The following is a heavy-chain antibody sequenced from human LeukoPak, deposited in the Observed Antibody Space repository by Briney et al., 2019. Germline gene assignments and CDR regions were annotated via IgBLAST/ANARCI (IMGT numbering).Heavy chain of an antibody. CDR2: INPNNGGT. CDR3: ARGWSGEAAAVYY. Sequence: GASVKVSCKASGYTFTGYYMHWVRQAPGQGLEWMGWINPNNGGTNYAQKFQGRVTMTRDTSINTAYMELSRLRSDDTAVYYCARGWSGEAAAVYYWGQGTLVTVSS. D-gene: IGHD6-13*01. J-gene: IGHJ4*02. V-gene: IGHV1-2*02. CDR1: GYTFTGYY.